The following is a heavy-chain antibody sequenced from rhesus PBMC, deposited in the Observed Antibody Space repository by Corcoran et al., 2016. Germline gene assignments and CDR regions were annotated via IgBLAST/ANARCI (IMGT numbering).Heavy chain of an antibody. Sequence: EVQLVESGAGLVQPGGSLRLSCAASGFTFSNYWMSWVRQAPGQGLDWVGRIKNKADGGTAANAESVKGRFTISRDDSKNTLYLQMNSLKTEDTAVYYCTRSEYYYSGSYYQFDYWGQGVLVTVSS. D-gene: IGHD3-16*01. V-gene: IGHV3-16*02. J-gene: IGHJ4*01. CDR2: IKNKADGGTA. CDR3: TRSEYYYSGSYYQFDY. CDR1: GFTFSNYW.